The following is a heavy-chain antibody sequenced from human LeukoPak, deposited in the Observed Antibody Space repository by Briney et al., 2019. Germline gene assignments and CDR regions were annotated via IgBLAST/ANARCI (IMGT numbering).Heavy chain of an antibody. CDR2: IYYSGST. CDR1: GGSFSSGSYY. Sequence: SETLSLTCTVSGGSFSSGSYYWSWIRQPPGKGLEWIGYIYYSGSTNYNPSLKSRVTISVDTSKNQFSLKLSSVTAADTAVYYCAGDSGSYWPYFDYWGQGTLVTVSS. J-gene: IGHJ4*02. D-gene: IGHD1-26*01. CDR3: AGDSGSYWPYFDY. V-gene: IGHV4-61*01.